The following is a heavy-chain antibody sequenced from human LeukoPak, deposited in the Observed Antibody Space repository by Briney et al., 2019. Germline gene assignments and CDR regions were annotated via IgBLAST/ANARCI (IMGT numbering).Heavy chain of an antibody. V-gene: IGHV4-31*03. CDR1: GGSITSGRYY. CDR2: VSYSGSN. Sequence: SQTLSLTCTLSGGSITSGRYYWPWIRQHPQRVLQWIEYVSYSGSNNYNSSLKSRLTISADTSKNQFYLRLTSVTAADTAVYYCARDPRGDITGTTFDRWGQGTLVTVSS. CDR3: ARDPRGDITGTTFDR. J-gene: IGHJ5*02. D-gene: IGHD1-20*01.